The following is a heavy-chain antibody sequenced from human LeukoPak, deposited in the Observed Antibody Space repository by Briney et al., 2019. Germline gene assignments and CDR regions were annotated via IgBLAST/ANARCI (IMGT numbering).Heavy chain of an antibody. CDR3: ARDHGGNFDY. J-gene: IGHJ4*02. V-gene: IGHV3-33*01. CDR1: GFTFSSYG. D-gene: IGHD4-23*01. Sequence: GPLRLSCVASGFTFSSYGMHWVRQAPGKGLEWVAVIWYDGSNKYYADSVKGRFTISRDNSKNTLYLQMNSLRAEDTAVYYCARDHGGNFDYWGQGTLVTVSS. CDR2: IWYDGSNK.